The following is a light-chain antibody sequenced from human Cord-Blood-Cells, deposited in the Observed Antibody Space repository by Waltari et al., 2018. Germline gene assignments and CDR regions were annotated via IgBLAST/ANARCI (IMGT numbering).Light chain of an antibody. Sequence: QSALTQPPSASGSPGQSVTISCTRTSSAVGGYNYVSWYQQHPGKAPNLMIYEVSKRPSGVPDRFSGSKSGNTASLTVSGLQAEDEADYYCSSYAGSNNSVFGGGTKLTVL. J-gene: IGLJ3*02. V-gene: IGLV2-8*01. CDR3: SSYAGSNNSV. CDR2: EVS. CDR1: SSAVGGYNY.